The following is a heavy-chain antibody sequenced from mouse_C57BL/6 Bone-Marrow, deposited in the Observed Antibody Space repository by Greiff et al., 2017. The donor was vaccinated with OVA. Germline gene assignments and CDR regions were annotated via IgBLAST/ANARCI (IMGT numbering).Heavy chain of an antibody. CDR3: ARHHGYYGSSPFAY. Sequence: EVQGVESGGGLVQPGGSLKLSCAASGFTFSDYYMYWVRQTPEKRLEWVAYISNGGGSTNYPDTVKGRFTIARDNAKNTLYLQMSRLKSEDTAMYYCARHHGYYGSSPFAYWGQGTLVTVSA. CDR2: ISNGGGST. D-gene: IGHD1-1*01. J-gene: IGHJ3*01. V-gene: IGHV5-12*01. CDR1: GFTFSDYY.